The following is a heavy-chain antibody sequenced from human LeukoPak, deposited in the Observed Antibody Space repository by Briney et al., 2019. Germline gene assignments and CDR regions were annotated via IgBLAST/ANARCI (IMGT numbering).Heavy chain of an antibody. CDR1: GYTLTELS. CDR3: ATSVVVAAHLAY. D-gene: IGHD2-15*01. Sequence: ASVKVSCKVSGYTLTELSMHWVRQAPGKGLEWMGGFDPEDGETIYAQKFQGRVTMTEDTSTDTAYMELSSLRSEGTAVYYCATSVVVAAHLAYWGQGTLVTVSS. V-gene: IGHV1-24*01. CDR2: FDPEDGET. J-gene: IGHJ4*02.